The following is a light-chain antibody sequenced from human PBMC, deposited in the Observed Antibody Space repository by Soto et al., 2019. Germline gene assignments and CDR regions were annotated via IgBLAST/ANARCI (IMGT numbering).Light chain of an antibody. CDR1: QGIGSS. CDR2: VAS. Sequence: TQSPASLSASLGERVTLTCRASQGIGSSLAWYQQKPGKPPRLLIYVASTLESGVPSRFSGSGSGTEFTLTISSLQSEDFATYYCQQLKNWPEYTFGQGTQLDIK. CDR3: QQLKNWPEYT. V-gene: IGKV1-9*01. J-gene: IGKJ2*01.